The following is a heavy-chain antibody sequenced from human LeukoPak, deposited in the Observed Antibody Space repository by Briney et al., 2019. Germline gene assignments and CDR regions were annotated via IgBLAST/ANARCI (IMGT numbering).Heavy chain of an antibody. Sequence: DPGGPLRLSCAASGFTFSSYGMHWVRQAPGKGLKWVAVISYDGSNKYYADSVKGRFTISRDNSKNTLYLQMNSLRAEDTAVYYCAKSYDFWSGYYIYWGQGTLVTVSS. CDR3: AKSYDFWSGYYIY. V-gene: IGHV3-30*18. D-gene: IGHD3-3*01. CDR1: GFTFSSYG. J-gene: IGHJ4*02. CDR2: ISYDGSNK.